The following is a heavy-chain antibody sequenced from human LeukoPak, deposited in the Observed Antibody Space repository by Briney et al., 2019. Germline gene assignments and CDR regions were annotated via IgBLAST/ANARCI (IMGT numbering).Heavy chain of an antibody. CDR3: SRQLGAHDYGDYRNYYYMDV. Sequence: SWTLSLTCAVSGGPITSSNWWTWARQPPVKGLEWTGEIKHSGSTHYNPSPKSRFTMLLDKSKNQFSLRLTAVTAAAAAVDYCSRQLGAHDYGDYRNYYYMDVWGKGTTVTVSS. J-gene: IGHJ6*03. CDR1: GGPITSSNW. CDR2: IKHSGST. V-gene: IGHV4-4*02. D-gene: IGHD4-17*01.